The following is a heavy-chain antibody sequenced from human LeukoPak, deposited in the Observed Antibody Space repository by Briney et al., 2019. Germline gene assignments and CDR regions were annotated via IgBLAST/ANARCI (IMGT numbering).Heavy chain of an antibody. Sequence: GESLKISCQGSGYSFTSYWIGWVRQMPGKGLEWMGIIYPGDSDTRYSPSFQGRVTISADKSINTAYLQWSNLKASDTAMYYCAIVYYDYWSGYSRETLDIWGQGTMVTVS. CDR3: AIVYYDYWSGYSRETLDI. CDR1: GYSFTSYW. D-gene: IGHD3-3*01. V-gene: IGHV5-51*01. CDR2: IYPGDSDT. J-gene: IGHJ3*02.